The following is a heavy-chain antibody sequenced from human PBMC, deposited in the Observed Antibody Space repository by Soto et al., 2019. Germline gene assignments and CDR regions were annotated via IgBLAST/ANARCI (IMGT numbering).Heavy chain of an antibody. J-gene: IGHJ5*02. CDR2: INAGNGNT. D-gene: IGHD2-15*01. CDR1: GYTFTSYA. Sequence: GASVKDSCKASGYTFTSYAMHWVRQAPGQRLEWMGWINAGNGNTKYSQKFQGRVTITRDTSASTAYMELSSLRAEDTAVYYCARRGVVVVVAATPGFDPWGQGTLVTVSS. V-gene: IGHV1-3*01. CDR3: ARRGVVVVVAATPGFDP.